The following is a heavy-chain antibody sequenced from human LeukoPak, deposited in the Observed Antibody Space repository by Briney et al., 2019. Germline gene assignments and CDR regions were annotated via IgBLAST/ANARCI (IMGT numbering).Heavy chain of an antibody. V-gene: IGHV4-59*01. CDR2: IYYSGST. J-gene: IGHJ4*02. D-gene: IGHD4-17*01. CDR3: ARTHGDFDY. Sequence: SETLSLTCTVSHDSISNYYWSWIRQPPGKGLEWIGYIYYSGSTNYNPSLKSRVTISVDTSKNQFSLKLSSVTAADTAVYYCARTHGDFDYWGQGTLVTVSS. CDR1: HDSISNYY.